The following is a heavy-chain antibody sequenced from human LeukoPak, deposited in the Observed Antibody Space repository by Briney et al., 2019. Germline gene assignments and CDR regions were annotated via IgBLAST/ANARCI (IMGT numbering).Heavy chain of an antibody. CDR2: ISGSGGST. V-gene: IGHV3-23*01. CDR3: AKDGPPIAAAGNDAFDI. CDR1: GFTFSSYA. J-gene: IGHJ3*02. D-gene: IGHD6-13*01. Sequence: GGSLRLSCAASGFTFSSYAMSWVRQAPGKGLEWVSAISGSGGSTYYADSVKGRFTIPRDNSKNTLYLQMNSLRAEDTAVYYCAKDGPPIAAAGNDAFDIWGQGTMVTVSS.